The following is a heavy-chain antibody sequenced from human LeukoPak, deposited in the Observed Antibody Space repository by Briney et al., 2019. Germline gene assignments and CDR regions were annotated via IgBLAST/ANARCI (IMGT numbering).Heavy chain of an antibody. Sequence: PGGSLRLSCTASGFTFGDYAMSWVRQAPGKGLEWVSSISSSSSYIYYADSVKGRFTISRDNAKNSLYLQMNSLRAEDTAVYYCARDRFCSGGSCYSGYYYYYMDVWGKGTTVTISS. V-gene: IGHV3-21*01. CDR2: ISSSSSYI. CDR3: ARDRFCSGGSCYSGYYYYYMDV. CDR1: GFTFGDYA. D-gene: IGHD2-15*01. J-gene: IGHJ6*03.